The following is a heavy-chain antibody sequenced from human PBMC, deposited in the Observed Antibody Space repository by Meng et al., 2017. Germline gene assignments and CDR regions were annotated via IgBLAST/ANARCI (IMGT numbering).Heavy chain of an antibody. V-gene: IGHV3-49*04. D-gene: IGHD3-22*01. Sequence: GGSLRLSCAASGFTFSSYSMNWVRQAPGKGLEWVGFIRSKPYGGTPEYAASVKGRFTISRDDSENIAYLQMTSLETEDTAVYYCTVGRGYYYGLDYWGQGTLVTVSS. J-gene: IGHJ4*02. CDR1: GFTFSSYS. CDR2: IRSKPYGGTP. CDR3: TVGRGYYYGLDY.